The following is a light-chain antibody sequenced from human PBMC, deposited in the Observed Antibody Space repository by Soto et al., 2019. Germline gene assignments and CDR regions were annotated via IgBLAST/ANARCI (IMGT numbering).Light chain of an antibody. V-gene: IGKV1-39*01. CDR2: AAS. CDR3: QHSYSMPYS. CDR1: QSINTY. Sequence: DIQMTQSPSSLSASVGDRVTITCRASQSINTYLNWYRQKPGKAPKLLIYAASSLQSGVPSRFSGSGSGTDFALIISSLQPEDFATYYCQHSYSMPYSFGQGTKVDIK. J-gene: IGKJ2*01.